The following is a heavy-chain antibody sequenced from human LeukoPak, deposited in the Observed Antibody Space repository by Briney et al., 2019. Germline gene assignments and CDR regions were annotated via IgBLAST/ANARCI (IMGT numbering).Heavy chain of an antibody. J-gene: IGHJ4*02. Sequence: PSETLSLTCTVSGGSISSSSYYWGWLRQPPGKGLEWIGSIYYSGSTYYNPSLKSRVTISVDTSKNQFSLKLSSVTAADTAVYYCARDLVVTAMRAFDYWGQGTLVTVSS. CDR1: GGSISSSSYY. CDR2: IYYSGST. CDR3: ARDLVVTAMRAFDY. D-gene: IGHD2-21*02. V-gene: IGHV4-39*07.